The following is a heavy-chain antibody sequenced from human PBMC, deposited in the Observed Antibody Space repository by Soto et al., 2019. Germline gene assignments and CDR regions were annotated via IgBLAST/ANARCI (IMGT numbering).Heavy chain of an antibody. J-gene: IGHJ6*03. V-gene: IGHV6-1*01. D-gene: IGHD3-3*01. Sequence: PSQTLSLTCAISGDSVSSNSAAWNWIRQSPSRGLEWLGRTYYRSKWYNDYAVSVKSRITINPDTSKNQFSLQLNSVTPEDTAVYYCARDLHTIFGVVKYYYYMDVWGKGTTVTVSS. CDR3: ARDLHTIFGVVKYYYYMDV. CDR1: GDSVSSNSAA. CDR2: TYYRSKWYN.